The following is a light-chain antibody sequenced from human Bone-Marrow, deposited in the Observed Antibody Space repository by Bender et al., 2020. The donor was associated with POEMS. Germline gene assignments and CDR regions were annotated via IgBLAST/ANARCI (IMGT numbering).Light chain of an antibody. CDR1: SSDVGNYNL. V-gene: IGLV2-23*02. Sequence: QSVLTQPPSVSGSPGQSVTISCTGTSSDVGNYNLVSWFQQYPGKAPKVMIYEVSNRPPGVSSRFSGSKSGNTASLTISGLQAEDEADYYCCSYAGSSTWVFGGGTKLTVL. J-gene: IGLJ3*02. CDR3: CSYAGSSTWV. CDR2: EVS.